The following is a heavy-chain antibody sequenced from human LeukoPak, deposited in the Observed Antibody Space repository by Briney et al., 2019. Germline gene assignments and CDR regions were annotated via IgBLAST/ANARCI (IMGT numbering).Heavy chain of an antibody. CDR1: GFTFDDYA. CDR3: ARDLTPGYSSSWYSDY. J-gene: IGHJ4*02. CDR2: ISWNSGSI. V-gene: IGHV3-9*01. D-gene: IGHD6-13*01. Sequence: PGGSLRLSCAASGFTFDDYAMHWVRQAPGKGLEWVSGISWNSGSIGYADSVKGRFTISRNNAKNSLYLQMNSLRAEDTAVYYCARDLTPGYSSSWYSDYWGQGTLVTVSS.